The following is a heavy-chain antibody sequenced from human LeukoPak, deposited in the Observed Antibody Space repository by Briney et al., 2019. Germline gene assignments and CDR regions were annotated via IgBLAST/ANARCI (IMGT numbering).Heavy chain of an antibody. V-gene: IGHV4-34*01. CDR2: INHSGST. CDR3: ARGITLFDFWSGDMGGYFDY. J-gene: IGHJ4*02. CDR1: GGSFGGYY. Sequence: SETLSLTCAVYGGSFGGYYWSWIRQPPGKGLEWIGEINHSGSTNYNPSLKSRVTISVDTSKNQFSLKLSSVTAADTAVYYCARGITLFDFWSGDMGGYFDYWGQGTLVTVSS. D-gene: IGHD3-3*01.